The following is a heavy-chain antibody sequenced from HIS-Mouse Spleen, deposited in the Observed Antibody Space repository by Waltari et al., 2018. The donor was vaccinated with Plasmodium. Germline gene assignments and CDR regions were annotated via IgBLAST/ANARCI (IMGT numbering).Heavy chain of an antibody. V-gene: IGHV4-31*03. CDR2: IYYSGST. D-gene: IGHD7-27*01. CDR1: GGSISSGGYY. Sequence: QVQLQESGPGLVKPSQTLSLTCPVSGGSISSGGYYWSWIRHHPGNGLEWIWYIYYSGSTYYNPSLKSRVTISVDTSKNQFSLKLSSVTAADTAVYYCASGPPPGDYFDYWGQGTLDTVSS. J-gene: IGHJ4*02. CDR3: ASGPPPGDYFDY.